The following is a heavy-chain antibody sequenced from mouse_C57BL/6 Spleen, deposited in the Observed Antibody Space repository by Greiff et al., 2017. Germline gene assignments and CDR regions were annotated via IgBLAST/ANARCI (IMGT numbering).Heavy chain of an antibody. D-gene: IGHD1-1*01. V-gene: IGHV1-53*01. J-gene: IGHJ1*03. Sequence: VQLQQPGTELVKPGASVKLSCKASGYTFTSYWMHWVKQRPGQGLEWIGNINPSNGGTNYNEKFKSKATLTVDKSSSTAYMQLSSLTSECSAVYDCARQSSLYWYFDVWGTGTTVTVSS. CDR3: ARQSSLYWYFDV. CDR1: GYTFTSYW. CDR2: INPSNGGT.